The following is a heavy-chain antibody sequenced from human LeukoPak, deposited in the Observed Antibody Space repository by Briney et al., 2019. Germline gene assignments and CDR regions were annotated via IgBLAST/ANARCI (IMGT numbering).Heavy chain of an antibody. CDR3: RATTYYYYYMDV. J-gene: IGHJ6*03. CDR1: GGSITNYY. CDR2: IYYSGST. V-gene: IGHV4-39*07. D-gene: IGHD1-26*01. Sequence: SETLSLTCTVSGGSITNYYWGWIRQPPGKGLEWIGSIYYSGSTYYNPSLKSRVTISVDTSKNQFSLKLSSVTAADTAVYYCRATTYYYYYMDVWGKGTTVTISS.